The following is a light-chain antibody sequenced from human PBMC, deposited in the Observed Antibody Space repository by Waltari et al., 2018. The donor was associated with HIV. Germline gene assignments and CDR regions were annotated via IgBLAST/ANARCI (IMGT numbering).Light chain of an antibody. CDR1: SSDVGAYNS. CDR3: SSFTGSNTYV. CDR2: EIN. Sequence: QSALTQPASVSGSLGQSITISCTGPSSDVGAYNSVSWYQQRPGKVPKLLISEINSRPSGIDNRFSGSKSGNTASLTISGLQVEDEADYYCSSFTGSNTYVFGSGTKVTVL. J-gene: IGLJ1*01. V-gene: IGLV2-14*01.